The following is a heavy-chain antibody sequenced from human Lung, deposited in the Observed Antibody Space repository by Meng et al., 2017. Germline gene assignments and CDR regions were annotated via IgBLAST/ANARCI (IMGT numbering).Heavy chain of an antibody. CDR2: THVTGDD. CDR3: GRDQGRELINH. CDR1: GGSISTRSYY. J-gene: IGHJ4*02. V-gene: IGHV4-39*01. Sequence: QLQLQESGPGPVKPSETLSLTCTVSGGSISTRSYYWGWFRQPPGKGLEWIGITHVTGDDYYNPSLQSRVTFSVDTSKNQFSLRLTSVTAADTAVYYCGRDQGRELINHWGQGTLVTVSS. D-gene: IGHD1-7*01.